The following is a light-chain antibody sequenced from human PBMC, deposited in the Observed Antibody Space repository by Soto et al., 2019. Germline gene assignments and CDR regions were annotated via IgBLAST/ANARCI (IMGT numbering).Light chain of an antibody. CDR2: NNN. J-gene: IGLJ2*01. CDR1: SSNIGSNT. Sequence: QSVLTQPPSASGTPGQRVTISCSGSSSNIGSNTVSWYQQLPGTAPKLLIFNNNERPSGVPDRFSGSKSGTSASLAISGLQSEDEADYYCAAWDDSLSGPVVFGGGTQLTVL. CDR3: AAWDDSLSGPVV. V-gene: IGLV1-44*01.